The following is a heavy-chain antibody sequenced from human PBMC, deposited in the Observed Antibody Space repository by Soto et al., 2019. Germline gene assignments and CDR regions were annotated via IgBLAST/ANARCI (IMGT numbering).Heavy chain of an antibody. CDR1: GFTFDDYA. Sequence: SLRLSCAASGFTFDDYAMPWVRQVPGKGLEWVSGISWNSGSIGYADSVKGRFTISRDNAKNSLYLQMNSLRAEDTALYYCAKAGVVDIVEVLAAHRGAFYIWGQGSMVTRSS. V-gene: IGHV3-9*01. D-gene: IGHD2-15*01. J-gene: IGHJ3*02. CDR3: AKAGVVDIVEVLAAHRGAFYI. CDR2: ISWNSGSI.